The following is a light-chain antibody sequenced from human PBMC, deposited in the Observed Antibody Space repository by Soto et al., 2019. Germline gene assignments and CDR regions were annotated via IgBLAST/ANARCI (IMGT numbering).Light chain of an antibody. CDR3: SSYTTSSTRV. CDR1: STDVGNYNL. CDR2: EAS. V-gene: IGLV2-14*02. Sequence: QSVLTQPASVSGSPGQSITISCTGTSTDVGNYNLVSWYQQHPGKAPKLVIYEASKRPSGVSNRLSASKSGNTASLTISGLQAEDEADYYCSSYTTSSTRVFGTGTKVTVL. J-gene: IGLJ1*01.